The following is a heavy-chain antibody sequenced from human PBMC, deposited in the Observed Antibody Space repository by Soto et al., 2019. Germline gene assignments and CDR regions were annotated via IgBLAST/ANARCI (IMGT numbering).Heavy chain of an antibody. Sequence: SETLSLTCTVSGGSISSSSYYWGWIRQPPGKGLEWIGSIYYSGCTYYNPSLKSRVTVSVDTSKNQFSLKLSSVTAADAAVYFCARAIECELLHCWFDPWGQGTLVTVSS. V-gene: IGHV4-39*01. J-gene: IGHJ5*02. CDR1: GGSISSSSYY. D-gene: IGHD1-26*01. CDR3: ARAIECELLHCWFDP. CDR2: IYYSGCT.